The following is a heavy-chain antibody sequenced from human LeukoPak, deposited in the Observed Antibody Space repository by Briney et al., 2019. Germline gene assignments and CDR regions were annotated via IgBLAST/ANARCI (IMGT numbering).Heavy chain of an antibody. V-gene: IGHV1-46*01. Sequence: ASVKVSCKASGYTFTSYYMNWVRQAPGQGLEWMGIINPSGGSTSYAQKFQGRVTMTRDTSISTAYMELSRLRSDDTAMYYCARDKVAAAGLQADFYYFFYMDVWGKGTTVTVSS. CDR2: INPSGGST. J-gene: IGHJ6*03. CDR3: ARDKVAAAGLQADFYYFFYMDV. D-gene: IGHD6-13*01. CDR1: GYTFTSYY.